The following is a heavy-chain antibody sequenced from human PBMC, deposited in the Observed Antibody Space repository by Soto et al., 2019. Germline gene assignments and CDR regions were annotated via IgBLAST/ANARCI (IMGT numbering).Heavy chain of an antibody. Sequence: SETLSLTCTVSGGSISSSSYYWGWIRQPPGKGLEWIGSIYYSGSTYYNPSLKSRVTISVDTSKNQFSLKLSSVTAADTAVYYCAVIVATIGLSLDYWGQGTLVTVSS. D-gene: IGHD5-12*01. CDR1: GGSISSSSYY. J-gene: IGHJ4*02. CDR3: AVIVATIGLSLDY. V-gene: IGHV4-39*01. CDR2: IYYSGST.